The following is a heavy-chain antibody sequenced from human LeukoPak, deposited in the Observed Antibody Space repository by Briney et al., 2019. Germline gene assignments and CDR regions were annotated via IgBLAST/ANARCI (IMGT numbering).Heavy chain of an antibody. CDR1: GFTFSSYG. Sequence: GGSLRLSCAASGFTFSSYGMHWVRQAPGKGLEWVTFIRYDGSNKYYADSVKGRFTISRYNSKNTLYLQMNSLRAEDTAVYYCAKATRATETDSQDYWGQGILVTVSS. CDR3: AKATRATETDSQDY. D-gene: IGHD1-14*01. J-gene: IGHJ4*02. CDR2: IRYDGSNK. V-gene: IGHV3-30*02.